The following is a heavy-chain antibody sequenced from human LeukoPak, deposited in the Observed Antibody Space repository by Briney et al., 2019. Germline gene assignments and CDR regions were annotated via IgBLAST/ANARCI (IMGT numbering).Heavy chain of an antibody. CDR3: ARGRPDIVATIDAFDI. CDR1: GGSISSSSYY. J-gene: IGHJ3*02. D-gene: IGHD5-12*01. Sequence: SETLSLTCTVSGGSISSSSYYWGWIRQPPGKGLEWIGSIYYSGSTYYNPSLKSRVTISVDTSKSQFSLKLSSVTAADTAVYYCARGRPDIVATIDAFDIWGQGTMVTVSS. V-gene: IGHV4-39*07. CDR2: IYYSGST.